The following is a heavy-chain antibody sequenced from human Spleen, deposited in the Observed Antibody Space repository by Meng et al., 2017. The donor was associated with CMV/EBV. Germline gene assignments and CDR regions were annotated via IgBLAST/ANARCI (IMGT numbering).Heavy chain of an antibody. CDR2: IYWNDDK. D-gene: IGHD6-25*01. CDR1: GFSLSTTGVG. Sequence: SGFSLSTTGVGVGWIRQPPGKALEWLALIYWNDDKRYNPSLQSRLSITKDTSKDQVVLTLTNMDPLDTATYYCAHRYSSDWDDYFDCWGQGTLVTVSS. CDR3: AHRYSSDWDDYFDC. V-gene: IGHV2-5*01. J-gene: IGHJ4*02.